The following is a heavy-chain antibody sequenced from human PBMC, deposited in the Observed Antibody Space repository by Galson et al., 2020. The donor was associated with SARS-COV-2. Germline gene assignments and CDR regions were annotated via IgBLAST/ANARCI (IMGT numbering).Heavy chain of an antibody. D-gene: IGHD6-19*01. J-gene: IGHJ6*02. CDR2: FSHDGTNI. Sequence: GGSLRLSCAASGFTLYTYGIHWVRQAPGRGLEWVALFSHDGTNIYYADSLEGRFTISRDISKNTLFLEMNSLRPEDTAIYYCAKGVSVEGTYKNYGMDVWGQGTTVAVSS. CDR3: AKGVSVEGTYKNYGMDV. V-gene: IGHV3-30*18. CDR1: GFTLYTYG.